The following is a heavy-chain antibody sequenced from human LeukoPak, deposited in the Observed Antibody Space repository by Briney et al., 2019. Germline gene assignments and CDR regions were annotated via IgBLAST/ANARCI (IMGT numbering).Heavy chain of an antibody. CDR1: GFTVSSNY. Sequence: GGSLRLSCAASGFTVSSNYMSWVRQAPGKGLEWVSVIYSGGSTYYADSVKGRFTISRDNAKNSLYLQMNSLRAEDTAVYYCARKHYCSSTSCYDFDYWGQGTLVTVSS. J-gene: IGHJ4*02. V-gene: IGHV3-53*01. CDR2: IYSGGST. CDR3: ARKHYCSSTSCYDFDY. D-gene: IGHD2-2*01.